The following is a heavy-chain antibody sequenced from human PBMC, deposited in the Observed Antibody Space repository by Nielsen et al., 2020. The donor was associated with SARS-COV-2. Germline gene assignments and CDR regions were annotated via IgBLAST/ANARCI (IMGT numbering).Heavy chain of an antibody. Sequence: ASVKVSCKASRYTFTSYAMHWVRQAPGQRLEWMGWINAGNGNTKYSQKFQGRVTITRDTSASTAYMELSSLRSEDTAVYYCASGTVGSTSLSGGMDVWGQGTTVTVSS. CDR3: ASGTVGSTSLSGGMDV. V-gene: IGHV1-3*01. CDR1: RYTFTSYA. J-gene: IGHJ6*02. CDR2: INAGNGNT. D-gene: IGHD2-2*01.